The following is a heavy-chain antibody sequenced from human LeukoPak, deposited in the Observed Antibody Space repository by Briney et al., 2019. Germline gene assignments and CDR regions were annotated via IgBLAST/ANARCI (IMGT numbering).Heavy chain of an antibody. V-gene: IGHV3-30*14. CDR3: ARGPVAAAGSHNYYYYGMDV. CDR2: VSYDGSNK. CDR1: GFTFSSYA. Sequence: GGSLRLSCAASGFTFSSYAMHWVRQAPGKGLEWVAVVSYDGSNKYYADSVKGRFTISRDNSKNTLYLQMNSLRAEDTAVYFCARGPVAAAGSHNYYYYGMDVWGQGTTVTVSS. J-gene: IGHJ6*02. D-gene: IGHD6-13*01.